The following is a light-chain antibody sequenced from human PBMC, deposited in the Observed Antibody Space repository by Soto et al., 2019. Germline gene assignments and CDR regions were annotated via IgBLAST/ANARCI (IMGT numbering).Light chain of an antibody. CDR2: RAS. Sequence: EIVMTQSPATLSVSPGERATLSCRASQSVSSKLAWYQQKPGQAPRLLIYRASTRATDIPARFSGSGSGTEFTLTISSLQSEDFAVYYCQHRSSWPPEPTFGGGTKVEIK. V-gene: IGKV3-15*01. CDR3: QHRSSWPPEPT. CDR1: QSVSSK. J-gene: IGKJ4*01.